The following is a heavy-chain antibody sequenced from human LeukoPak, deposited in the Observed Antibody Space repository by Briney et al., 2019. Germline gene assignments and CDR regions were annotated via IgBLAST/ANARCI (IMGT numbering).Heavy chain of an antibody. J-gene: IGHJ4*02. CDR3: AREDSSSLSTQYYFDY. V-gene: IGHV1-18*01. CDR1: GYTFTSYG. CDR2: ISAYNGNT. Sequence: GASVKVSCKASGYTFTSYGISWVRQAPGQGLEWMGWISAYNGNTNYAQKLQGRVTMTTDTSTSTAYMELRSLRSDDTAVYYCAREDSSSLSTQYYFDYWGQGTLVTASS. D-gene: IGHD6-6*01.